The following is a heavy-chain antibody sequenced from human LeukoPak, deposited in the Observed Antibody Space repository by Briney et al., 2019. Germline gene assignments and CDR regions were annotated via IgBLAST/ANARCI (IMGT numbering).Heavy chain of an antibody. V-gene: IGHV3-23*01. CDR1: GFTFSSYA. CDR2: INWNGGDT. Sequence: GGSLRLSCAASGFTFSSYAMTWVRQAPGKGLEWVSTINWNGGDTYYADSVKGRFTISRDNSKNTLYPQVNSLRAEDTAVYYCAKGLALFDYWGQGTLVTVSS. CDR3: AKGLALFDY. J-gene: IGHJ4*02.